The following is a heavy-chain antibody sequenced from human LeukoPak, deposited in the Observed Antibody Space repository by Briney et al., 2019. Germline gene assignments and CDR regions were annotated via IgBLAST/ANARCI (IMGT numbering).Heavy chain of an antibody. CDR2: INHSGST. Sequence: SETLSLTCAVYGGSLSGYYWSWIRQPPGKGLEWIGEINHSGSTNYNPSLKSRVTISVDTSKNQFSLKLSSVTAADTAVYYCARRSSSWYRNYYFDYWGQGTLVTVSS. J-gene: IGHJ4*02. D-gene: IGHD6-13*01. V-gene: IGHV4-34*01. CDR3: ARRSSSWYRNYYFDY. CDR1: GGSLSGYY.